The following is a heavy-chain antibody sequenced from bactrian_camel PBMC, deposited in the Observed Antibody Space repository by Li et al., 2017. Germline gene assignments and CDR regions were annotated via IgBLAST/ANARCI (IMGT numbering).Heavy chain of an antibody. J-gene: IGHJ4*01. D-gene: IGHD5*01. V-gene: IGHV3S54*01. CDR2: IYTRDGTT. Sequence: HVKLVESGGGSVQAGGSLRLSCHASGDTNGMNSMAWFRQAPGKEREEVAFIYTRDGTTFYGDSVKGRFTISLDAAANTLYLQMDSLRPEDTAMYYCAASLGKTYCHAAFFLTRARPNFGYMGQGTQVTVS. CDR1: GDTNGMNS.